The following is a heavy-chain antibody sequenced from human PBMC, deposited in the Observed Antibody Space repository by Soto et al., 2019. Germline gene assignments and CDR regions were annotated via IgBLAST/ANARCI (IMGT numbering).Heavy chain of an antibody. D-gene: IGHD4-17*01. CDR1: GYTFTSYD. CDR3: GRDEWVTTLLGY. CDR2: NSTSEGDT. J-gene: IGHJ4*02. Sequence: QVQLVQSGAEVKKPGASVKVACKTSGYTFTSYDINWVRQAPGQGIEWIGWNSTSEGDTKFAQKFQDRLTMTTDTSTSTAYMELRSLRSDDTAVYYCGRDEWVTTLLGYWGQGTLVTVSS. V-gene: IGHV1-18*04.